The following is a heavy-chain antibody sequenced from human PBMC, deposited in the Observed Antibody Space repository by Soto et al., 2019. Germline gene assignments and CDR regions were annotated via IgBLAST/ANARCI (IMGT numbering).Heavy chain of an antibody. V-gene: IGHV3-30*03. CDR3: TGEVASCY. CDR2: ISRDGGTK. Sequence: QVQLVESGGGVVQPGRSLRLSCAVSGFTVSTYGMHWVRQAPGKGLEWVAVISRDGGTKYYADSVKGRFTISRDNSRNTRFLEMNSLRGDDMAVYYCTGEVASCYWGKGTLVSVSS. CDR1: GFTVSTYG. D-gene: IGHD2-8*02. J-gene: IGHJ4*02.